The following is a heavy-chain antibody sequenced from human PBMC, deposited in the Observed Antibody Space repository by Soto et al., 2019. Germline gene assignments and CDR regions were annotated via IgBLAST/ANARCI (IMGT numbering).Heavy chain of an antibody. CDR3: AKPPDYNWNDY. Sequence: PGGSLRLSCAASGFTFSSYAMSWVRQAPGKGLEWISAVSGSGGSTYYADSVKGRFTISRDNPKDTLYLQMNNLRAEDTAVYYCAKPPDYNWNDYWGQGTLVTVSS. V-gene: IGHV3-23*01. CDR2: VSGSGGST. CDR1: GFTFSSYA. J-gene: IGHJ4*02. D-gene: IGHD1-20*01.